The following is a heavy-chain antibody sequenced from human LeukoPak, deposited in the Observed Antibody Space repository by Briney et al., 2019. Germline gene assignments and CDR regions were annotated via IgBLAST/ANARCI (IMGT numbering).Heavy chain of an antibody. J-gene: IGHJ4*02. CDR3: AKDLFPYCSGGSCYSSGYFDY. CDR1: GFTFSSYG. CDR2: ISYDGSNK. D-gene: IGHD2-15*01. V-gene: IGHV3-30*18. Sequence: PGRSLRLSCAAPGFTFSSYGMHWVRQAPGKGLEWVAVISYDGSNKYYADSVKGRFTISRDSSKNTLYLQMNSLRAEDTAVYYCAKDLFPYCSGGSCYSSGYFDYWGQGTLVTVSS.